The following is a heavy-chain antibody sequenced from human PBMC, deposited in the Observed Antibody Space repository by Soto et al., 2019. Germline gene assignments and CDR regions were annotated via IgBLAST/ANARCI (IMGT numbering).Heavy chain of an antibody. J-gene: IGHJ4*02. CDR3: ARVPAGTSLNYFDY. CDR1: GFTFSSYG. D-gene: IGHD6-13*01. V-gene: IGHV3-33*01. CDR2: IWYDGSNK. Sequence: QVQLVESGGGVFQPGRSLRLSCAASGFTFSSYGMHWVRQAPGKGLEWVAVIWYDGSNKYYADSVKGRFTIYSDNSKNPMYLQMHSLRAEATAVYYCARVPAGTSLNYFDYWGQGTLVTVSS.